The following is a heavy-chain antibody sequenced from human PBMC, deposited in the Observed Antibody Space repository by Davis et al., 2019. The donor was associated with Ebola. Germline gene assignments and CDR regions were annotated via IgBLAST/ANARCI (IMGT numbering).Heavy chain of an antibody. CDR1: GYTFTSYY. V-gene: IGHV1-46*03. Sequence: AASVRVSCKASGYTFTSYYMHWVRQAPGQGLEWMGIINPGGGTTSYAQKFQGRVTMTRDTSTSTVYMELSSLSSEDTAVYYCAREPIVIVATTTGYYYYGLDVWGQGTTVTVSS. J-gene: IGHJ6*02. CDR2: INPGGGTT. CDR3: AREPIVIVATTTGYYYYGLDV. D-gene: IGHD2-15*01.